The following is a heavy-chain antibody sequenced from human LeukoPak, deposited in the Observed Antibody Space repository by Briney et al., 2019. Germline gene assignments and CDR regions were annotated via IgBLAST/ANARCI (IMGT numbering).Heavy chain of an antibody. CDR3: ARSLAVAGTESAFDI. Sequence: SVKVSCKASGGTFSSYAISWVRQAPGQGLEWMGRIIPIFGIANYAQKFQGRVTITADKSTSTAYMELRSLRSEDTAVYYCARSLAVAGTESAFDIWGQGTMVTVSS. CDR2: IIPIFGIA. V-gene: IGHV1-69*04. D-gene: IGHD6-19*01. CDR1: GGTFSSYA. J-gene: IGHJ3*02.